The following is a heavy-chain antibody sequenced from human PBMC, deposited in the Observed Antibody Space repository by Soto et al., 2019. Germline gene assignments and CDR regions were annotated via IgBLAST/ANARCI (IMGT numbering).Heavy chain of an antibody. Sequence: SETLSLTCSVSGGSINNYYWSWIRQPPGKGLEWLVYIYYTGSTNYNPSLKSRVTTSADTSRNQFSLKLSSVTAADTAIYYCARRQYSAYTDAFDIWGRGTLVTVSS. D-gene: IGHD5-12*01. V-gene: IGHV4-59*08. J-gene: IGHJ3*02. CDR2: IYYTGST. CDR1: GGSINNYY. CDR3: ARRQYSAYTDAFDI.